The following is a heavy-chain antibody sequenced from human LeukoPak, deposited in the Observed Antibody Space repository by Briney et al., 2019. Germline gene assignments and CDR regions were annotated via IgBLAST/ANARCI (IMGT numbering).Heavy chain of an antibody. J-gene: IGHJ4*02. CDR3: ARRRYSYGYSYFDY. D-gene: IGHD5-18*01. CDR2: IYYSGST. CDR1: GGSISTNSYY. V-gene: IGHV4-39*01. Sequence: SETLSLTCTVSGGSISTNSYYWGWIRQPPGKGLKWIVRIYYSGSTYYNPSLKSRVTISVDTSKNQISLNLSSVTAADTAVYYYARRRYSYGYSYFDYWGQGTLVTVSS.